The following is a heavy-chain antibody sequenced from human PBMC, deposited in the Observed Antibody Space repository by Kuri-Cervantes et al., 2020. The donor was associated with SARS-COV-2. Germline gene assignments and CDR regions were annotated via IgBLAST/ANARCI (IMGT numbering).Heavy chain of an antibody. D-gene: IGHD1-26*01. CDR2: IKQDGSEK. V-gene: IGHV3-7*01. CDR3: ARASAGSSWGYYYYMDV. CDR1: GFTFSSYA. Sequence: GEPLKISCAASGFTFSSYAMHWVRQTPGRGLEWVANIKQDGSEKYYVDSVKGRFTISRDNAGNSLFLQMNSLRSEDTAVYYCARASAGSSWGYYYYMDVWGIGTTVTVSS. J-gene: IGHJ6*03.